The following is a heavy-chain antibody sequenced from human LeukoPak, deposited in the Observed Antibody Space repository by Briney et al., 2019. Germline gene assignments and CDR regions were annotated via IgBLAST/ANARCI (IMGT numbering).Heavy chain of an antibody. CDR1: GFTFSSYG. CDR3: ARGAHYYDSSGYPRD. V-gene: IGHV3-30*02. J-gene: IGHJ4*02. Sequence: GGSLRLSCAASGFTFSSYGMHWVRQAPGKGLEWVAFIRYDGSNKYYADSVKGRFTISRDNSKNTLYLQMNSLRAEDTAVYYCARGAHYYDSSGYPRDWGQGTLVTVSS. CDR2: IRYDGSNK. D-gene: IGHD3-22*01.